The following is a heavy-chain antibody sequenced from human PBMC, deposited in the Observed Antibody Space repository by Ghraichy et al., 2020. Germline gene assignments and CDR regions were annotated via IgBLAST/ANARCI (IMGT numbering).Heavy chain of an antibody. V-gene: IGHV1-18*01. D-gene: IGHD2-2*01. J-gene: IGHJ4*02. CDR3: AREGCSSTSCSFFDY. CDR2: ISAYNGNT. Sequence: ASVKVSCKASGYTFTSYGISWVRQAPGPGLEWMGWISAYNGNTNYAQKLQGRVTMTTDTSTSTAYMELRSLRFDDTAVYYCAREGCSSTSCSFFDYWGQGTLVTVSS. CDR1: GYTFTSYG.